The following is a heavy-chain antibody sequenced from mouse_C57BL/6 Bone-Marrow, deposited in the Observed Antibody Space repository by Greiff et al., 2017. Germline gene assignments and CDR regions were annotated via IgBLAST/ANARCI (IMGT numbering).Heavy chain of an antibody. CDR2: INPSSGYT. Sequence: QVQLKESGAELARPGASVKMSCKASGYTFTSYTMHWVKQRPGQGLEWIGYINPSSGYTKYNQKFKDKATLTADKSSSTAYMQLSSLTSEDSAVYYCARCDYRFAYWGQGTLVTVAA. CDR3: ARCDYRFAY. V-gene: IGHV1-4*01. CDR1: GYTFTSYT. J-gene: IGHJ3*01. D-gene: IGHD2-4*01.